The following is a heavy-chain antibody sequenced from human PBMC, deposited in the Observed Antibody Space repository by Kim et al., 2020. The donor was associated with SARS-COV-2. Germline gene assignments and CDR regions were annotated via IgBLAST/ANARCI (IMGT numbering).Heavy chain of an antibody. J-gene: IGHJ4*02. CDR2: IWSDGSKR. Sequence: GGSLRLSCAASRFTFSTYGMHWVRQAPGKGLEWVAIIWSDGSKRYYADSVKGRFTISRDNSKNSLYLQMNSLRAEDTALYYCVRGTSYFDNWGQGALVTVSS. CDR3: VRGTSYFDN. CDR1: RFTFSTYG. V-gene: IGHV3-33*01. D-gene: IGHD2-2*01.